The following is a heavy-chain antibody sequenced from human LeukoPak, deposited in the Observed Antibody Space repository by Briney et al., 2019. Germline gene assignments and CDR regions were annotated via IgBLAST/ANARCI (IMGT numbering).Heavy chain of an antibody. J-gene: IGHJ4*02. Sequence: GGSLRLSCAASGFTISSSYMSWLRQAPGKGLEWVSVIYRGDKTYYADSVKGRFTISRDNSRNTLYLQLNSLRAEDTATYYCARESNNGCHFEYWGQGTLVTVSS. CDR1: GFTISSSY. V-gene: IGHV3-53*01. CDR2: IYRGDKT. D-gene: IGHD1-14*01. CDR3: ARESNNGCHFEY.